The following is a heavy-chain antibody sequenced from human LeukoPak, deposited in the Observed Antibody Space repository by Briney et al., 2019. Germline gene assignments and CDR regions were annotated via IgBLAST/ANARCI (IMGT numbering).Heavy chain of an antibody. CDR1: GGSISSGSYY. D-gene: IGHD3-22*01. J-gene: IGHJ4*02. CDR3: ARAGYYDSSGYSRFDY. V-gene: IGHV4-61*02. CDR2: IYTSGST. Sequence: SETLSLTCTVSGGSISSGSYYWSWIRQPAGKGLEWIGRIYTSGSTDYNPSLKSRVTISLDTSKNQFSLKLSSVTAADTAVYYCARAGYYDSSGYSRFDYWGQGTLVTVSS.